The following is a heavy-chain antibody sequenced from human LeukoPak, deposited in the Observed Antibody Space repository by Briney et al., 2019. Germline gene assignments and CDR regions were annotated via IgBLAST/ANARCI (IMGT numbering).Heavy chain of an antibody. CDR2: IYYSGST. V-gene: IGHV4-59*01. CDR3: ARDYRDVGAFDI. CDR1: GGSISSYY. J-gene: IGHJ3*02. D-gene: IGHD3-16*02. Sequence: SETLSLTFTVSGGSISSYYWSWIRQPPGKGLEWIGYIYYSGSTNYNPSLKSRVTISVDTSKNQFSLKLSSVTAADTAVYYCARDYRDVGAFDIWGQGTMVTVSS.